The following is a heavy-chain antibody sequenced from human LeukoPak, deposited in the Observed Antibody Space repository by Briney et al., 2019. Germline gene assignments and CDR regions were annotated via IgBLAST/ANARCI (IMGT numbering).Heavy chain of an antibody. CDR1: GYSFTNYW. CDR2: FYPRDSDT. CDR3: ARTGGFDQSPRVNWFDP. V-gene: IGHV5-51*01. Sequence: GESLKISCRGSGYSFTNYWIGWVRRMPGKGLEWMGIFYPRDSDTRYSPSFQGQVTFSADKSISTAYLQWSSLKASDTAIYYCARTGGFDQSPRVNWFDPWGQGTLVTVSS. D-gene: IGHD5-12*01. J-gene: IGHJ5*02.